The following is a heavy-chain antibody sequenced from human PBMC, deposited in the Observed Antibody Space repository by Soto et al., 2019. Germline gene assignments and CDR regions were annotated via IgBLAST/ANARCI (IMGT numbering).Heavy chain of an antibody. V-gene: IGHV1-3*01. Sequence: ASVKVSCKTSGYTFTKYTIHWVRQAPGQRLEWMGWINAGNGNTEYSQKFQGRVTITRDTSASTAYMELSSLRSEDSGVYYCARDATLHFDFWKKWNWFDLWGQGALVTVSS. CDR3: ARDATLHFDFWKKWNWFDL. CDR1: GYTFTKYT. D-gene: IGHD3-3*01. J-gene: IGHJ5*02. CDR2: INAGNGNT.